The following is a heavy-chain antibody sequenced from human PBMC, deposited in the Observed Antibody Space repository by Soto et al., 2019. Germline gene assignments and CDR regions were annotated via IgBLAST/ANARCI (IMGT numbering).Heavy chain of an antibody. D-gene: IGHD2-2*01. J-gene: IGHJ6*02. CDR1: GVSFGRNS. CDR2: IIPIFGIA. Sequence: SVELSSEACGVSFGRNSSRSPQHDPEQRLKWIGRIIPIFGIASYAQKFQGRVTITADESTSTAYMELSSLRSDDTAVYYCAREDRDRETGLVPAAIDGMDVWGQGTTVTVSS. CDR3: AREDRDRETGLVPAAIDGMDV. V-gene: IGHV1-69*15.